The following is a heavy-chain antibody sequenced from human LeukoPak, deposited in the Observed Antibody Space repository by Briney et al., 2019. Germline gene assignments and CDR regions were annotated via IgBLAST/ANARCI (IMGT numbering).Heavy chain of an antibody. D-gene: IGHD6-19*01. V-gene: IGHV3-20*04. CDR3: ARRKTVAGTRWFDP. J-gene: IGHJ5*02. CDR2: INWNGGST. Sequence: GGSLRLSCAASGFTFDDYGMSWVRQAPGEGLEWVSDINWNGGSTGYADSVKGRFTISRDNAKNSLYLQMNSLGAEDTALYYCARRKTVAGTRWFDPWGQGTLVTVSS. CDR1: GFTFDDYG.